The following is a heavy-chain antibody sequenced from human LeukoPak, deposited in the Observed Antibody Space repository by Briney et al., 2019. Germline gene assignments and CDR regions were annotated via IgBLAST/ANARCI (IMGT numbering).Heavy chain of an antibody. J-gene: IGHJ4*02. Sequence: GGSLRLSCAASGFTFSSYWMSWVRQAPGKGLEWVANIKQDGSEKYHVDSVKGRFTISRDNAKNSLYLQMNSLRAEDTAVYYCARELRYFDWIFDYWGQGTLVTVSS. CDR1: GFTFSSYW. CDR2: IKQDGSEK. CDR3: ARELRYFDWIFDY. D-gene: IGHD3-9*01. V-gene: IGHV3-7*01.